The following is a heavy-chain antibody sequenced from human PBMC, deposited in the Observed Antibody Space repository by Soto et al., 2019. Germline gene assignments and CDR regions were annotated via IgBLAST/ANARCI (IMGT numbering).Heavy chain of an antibody. CDR3: ARGPFIVATISYFEY. CDR2: INPSGGST. CDR1: GYTFTSYY. D-gene: IGHD5-12*01. J-gene: IGHJ4*02. Sequence: ASVKVSFKASGYTFTSYYMHWVRQAPGQGLEWMGIINPSGGSTSYAQKFQGRVTMTRDTSTSTAYMELSSLRSEDTAVYYCARGPFIVATISYFEYWGQGTLVTVSS. V-gene: IGHV1-46*01.